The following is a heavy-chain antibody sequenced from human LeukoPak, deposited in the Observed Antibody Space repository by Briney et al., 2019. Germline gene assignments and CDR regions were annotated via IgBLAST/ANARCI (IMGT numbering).Heavy chain of an antibody. CDR3: AKDMAYSSSGFDY. D-gene: IGHD6-6*01. CDR1: GFTFDDYA. J-gene: IGHJ4*02. Sequence: GRPLRLSCAASGFTFDDYAMHWVRQAPGKGLEWVSGISWNSGSIGYADSVKGRFTISRDNAKNSLYLQMNSLRAEDMALYYCAKDMAYSSSGFDYWGQGTLVTVSS. V-gene: IGHV3-9*03. CDR2: ISWNSGSI.